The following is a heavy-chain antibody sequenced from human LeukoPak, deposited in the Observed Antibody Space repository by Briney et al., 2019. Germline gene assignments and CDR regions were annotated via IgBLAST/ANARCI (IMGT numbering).Heavy chain of an antibody. CDR3: AREDDDILTGSYYFDY. V-gene: IGHV3-30*04. CDR2: ISYDGSNK. J-gene: IGHJ4*02. CDR1: GCTFSSYA. D-gene: IGHD3-9*01. Sequence: GGSLRLSCAGSGCTFSSYAMHWVRQAPGKGLEWVAVISYDGSNKYYADSVKGRFTISRDNSKNTLYLQMNSLRAEDTAVYYCAREDDDILTGSYYFDYWGQGTLVTVSS.